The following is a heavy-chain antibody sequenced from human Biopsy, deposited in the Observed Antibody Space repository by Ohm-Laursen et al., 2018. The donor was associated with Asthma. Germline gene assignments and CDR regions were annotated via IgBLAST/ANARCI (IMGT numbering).Heavy chain of an antibody. CDR2: IYRNGDT. J-gene: IGHJ4*02. D-gene: IGHD2-21*02. CDR1: GDSIDSGDYS. V-gene: IGHV4-30-2*06. CDR3: ARGWNCGGDCYSLDY. Sequence: SQTLSLTCGVSGDSIDSGDYSRTWIRQSPGVGLEWIGYIYRNGDTYYNPTLKNRVTISIDRSKNQFSLRLRSVTAADTAVYYCARGWNCGGDCYSLDYWGQGTLVTVSS.